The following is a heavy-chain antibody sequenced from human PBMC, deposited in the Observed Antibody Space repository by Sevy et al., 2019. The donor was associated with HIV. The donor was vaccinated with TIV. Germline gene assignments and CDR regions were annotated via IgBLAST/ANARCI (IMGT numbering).Heavy chain of an antibody. CDR3: AKGVYYYDSEDAFDI. J-gene: IGHJ3*02. CDR2: ISWNSGSI. D-gene: IGHD3-22*01. CDR1: GFTFDDYA. Sequence: GGSLRLSCAASGFTFDDYAMHWVRQAPGKGLEWVSGISWNSGSIGYADSVKGRFTISRDNAKNSLYLQMNSLRAEDMALYYCAKGVYYYDSEDAFDIWGQGTMVTVSS. V-gene: IGHV3-9*03.